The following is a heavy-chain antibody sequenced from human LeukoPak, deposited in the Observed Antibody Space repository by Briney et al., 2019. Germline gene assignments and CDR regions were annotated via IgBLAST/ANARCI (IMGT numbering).Heavy chain of an antibody. CDR3: AKDVGIAVAGTGYFDY. Sequence: GGSLRLSRAASGFTFDDYTMHWVRQAPGKGLEWVSLISWDGGSTYYADSVKGRFTISRDNSKNSLYLQMNSLRTEDTALYYCAKDVGIAVAGTGYFDYWGQGTLVTVSS. V-gene: IGHV3-43*01. CDR1: GFTFDDYT. D-gene: IGHD6-19*01. J-gene: IGHJ4*02. CDR2: ISWDGGST.